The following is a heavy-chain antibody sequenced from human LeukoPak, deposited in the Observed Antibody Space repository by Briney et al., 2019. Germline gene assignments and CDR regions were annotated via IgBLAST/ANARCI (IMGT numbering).Heavy chain of an antibody. J-gene: IGHJ4*02. CDR2: ILSSGST. CDR1: GGSISNYY. CDR3: ARHIGRLVLDDY. D-gene: IGHD6-19*01. Sequence: SETLSLTCTVSGGSISNYYWNWIRQSPGKGLEWIGYILSSGSTHHNPSLTSRISLSVDTSKNQFSLRLSSVTAADTAVYYCARHIGRLVLDDYWGQGTLVTVSS. V-gene: IGHV4-59*08.